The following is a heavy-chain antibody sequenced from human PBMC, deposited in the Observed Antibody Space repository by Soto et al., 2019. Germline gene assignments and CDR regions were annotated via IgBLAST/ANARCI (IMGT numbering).Heavy chain of an antibody. D-gene: IGHD2-2*02. J-gene: IGHJ5*01. CDR1: GGSMSGYY. Sequence: SETLSLTCTVSGGSMSGYYWTWIRQSAGKGLEWIGRIYASGSTNSNPSLRSRVTMSLDTSKNQFSLKMNSVTAADTAVYYCVREGRYQRLYWNWIDSWGQGTRVT. CDR3: VREGRYQRLYWNWIDS. V-gene: IGHV4-4*07. CDR2: IYASGST.